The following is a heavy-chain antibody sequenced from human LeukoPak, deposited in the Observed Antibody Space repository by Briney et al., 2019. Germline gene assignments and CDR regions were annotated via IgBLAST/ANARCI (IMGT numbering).Heavy chain of an antibody. CDR1: GGSISSYF. D-gene: IGHD1-1*01. CDR2: IYYSGST. CDR3: ARDAGAPYYYYYMDV. J-gene: IGHJ6*03. V-gene: IGHV4-59*01. Sequence: SETLSLTCTVSGGSISSYFWSWIRQPPGKGLEWIGYIYYSGSTNYNPSLKSRVTISVDTSKNQFSLKLSSVTAADTAVYYCARDAGAPYYYYYMDVWGKGTTVTVSS.